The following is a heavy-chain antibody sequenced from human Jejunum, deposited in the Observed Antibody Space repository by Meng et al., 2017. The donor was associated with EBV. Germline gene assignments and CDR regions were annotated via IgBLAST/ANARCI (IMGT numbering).Heavy chain of an antibody. J-gene: IGHJ4*02. Sequence: QITLKESCPTLVKPTETLTLTCTVSGFSLSTSGVGVGWIRQPPGKALEWLAHIYWDENKRYSTSLRSRLSIMKDTSKSQVVLTMTNMDPVDTATYYCARRYGDYVRYFDSWGQGSLVTVSS. V-gene: IGHV2-5*02. CDR1: GFSLSTSGVG. D-gene: IGHD4-17*01. CDR3: ARRYGDYVRYFDS. CDR2: IYWDENK.